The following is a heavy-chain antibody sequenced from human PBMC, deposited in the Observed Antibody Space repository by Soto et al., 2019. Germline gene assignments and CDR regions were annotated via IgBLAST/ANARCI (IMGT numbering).Heavy chain of an antibody. CDR2: IIPILGIA. J-gene: IGHJ1*01. CDR3: ARGQHIVVAPAEYFQH. Sequence: SVKVSCKASGGTFSSYTISWVRQAPGQGLEWMGRIIPILGIANYAQKFQGRVTITADKSTSTAYMELSSLRSEDTAVYYCARGQHIVVAPAEYFQHWGQGTLVTVSS. V-gene: IGHV1-69*02. CDR1: GGTFSSYT. D-gene: IGHD2-2*01.